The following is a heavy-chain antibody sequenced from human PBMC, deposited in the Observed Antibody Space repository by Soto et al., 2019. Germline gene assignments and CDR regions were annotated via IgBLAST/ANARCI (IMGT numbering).Heavy chain of an antibody. D-gene: IGHD1-26*01. CDR2: IWHDGSNK. CDR1: GVIFSNFG. Sequence: PGGSLRLSCAASGVIFSNFGMHWVRQAPGKGLEWVGIIWHDGSNKYYADSVEGRFTISRDNSKNTLYLQMNSLRGEDTGIYYCAGFYVAAGAAPLEYWGQGTLVTVSS. V-gene: IGHV3-33*01. J-gene: IGHJ4*02. CDR3: AGFYVAAGAAPLEY.